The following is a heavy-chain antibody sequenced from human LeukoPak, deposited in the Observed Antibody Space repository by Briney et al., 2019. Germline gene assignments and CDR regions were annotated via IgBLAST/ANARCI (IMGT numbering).Heavy chain of an antibody. CDR2: ISYDGPNK. CDR3: ARGVRISVAGYIDY. D-gene: IGHD6-19*01. J-gene: IGHJ4*02. Sequence: GGSLRLSCAASGFTFSTYAMHWVRQAPGKGLEWVAAISYDGPNKRYADSVKGRFTISRDNSKNTLYLQMNSLRAEDTAVYYCARGVRISVAGYIDYWGQGTLVTVSS. V-gene: IGHV3-30*04. CDR1: GFTFSTYA.